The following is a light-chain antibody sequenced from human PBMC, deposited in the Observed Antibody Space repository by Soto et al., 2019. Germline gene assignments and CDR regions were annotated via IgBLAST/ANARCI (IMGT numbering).Light chain of an antibody. CDR2: GVT. CDR3: YSYAGRNIWV. J-gene: IGLJ3*02. V-gene: IGLV2-8*01. CDR1: GSDIGAYNF. Sequence: QSALAQPPSASGSPGQSVTISCTGYGSDIGAYNFVSWYQQHPGKAPKLMIFGVTERPSVVPDRFSGSKSGNTASLTVSGLHADDEAVYYCYSYAGRNIWVFGGGTKLTVL.